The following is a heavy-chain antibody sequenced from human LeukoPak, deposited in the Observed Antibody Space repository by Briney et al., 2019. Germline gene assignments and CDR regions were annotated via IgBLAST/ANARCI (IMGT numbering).Heavy chain of an antibody. J-gene: IGHJ5*02. CDR3: AREEVVGGGWFDP. CDR2: INPNSGGT. V-gene: IGHV1-2*02. CDR1: GYTFTGYY. D-gene: IGHD2-15*01. Sequence: ASVKVSCKASGYTFTGYYMHWVRQAPGQELEWMGWINPNSGGTSYAQKFQGRVTMTRDMSTSTVYMELSSLRSEDTAVYYCAREEVVGGGWFDPWGQGTLATVSS.